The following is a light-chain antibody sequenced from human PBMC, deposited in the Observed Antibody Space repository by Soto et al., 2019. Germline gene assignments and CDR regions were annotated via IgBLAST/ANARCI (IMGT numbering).Light chain of an antibody. J-gene: IGKJ4*01. CDR1: QSVSSY. CDR2: DAS. Sequence: EIVLTQSPSTLSLSPGERATLSCRASQSVSSYLAWYQQKPGQAPRLLIYDASNTATGVPARFSGSGSGTDDTQPISSREPDEVAVYYCQQRSDWPPTFGGGTKVQIK. CDR3: QQRSDWPPT. V-gene: IGKV3-11*01.